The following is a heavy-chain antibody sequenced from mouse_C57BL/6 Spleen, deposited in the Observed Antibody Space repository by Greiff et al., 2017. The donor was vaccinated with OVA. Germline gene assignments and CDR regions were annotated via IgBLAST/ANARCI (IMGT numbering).Heavy chain of an antibody. CDR2: IYPGNSDT. Sequence: VQLQQSGTVLARPGASVKMSCKTSGYTFTSYWMHWVKQRPGQGLEWIGAIYPGNSDTSYNQKFKGKAKLTAVTSASTAYMALSSLTNEDSAVYYCTRRGITTVVVHWYFDVWGTGTTVTVSS. CDR3: TRRGITTVVVHWYFDV. CDR1: GYTFTSYW. D-gene: IGHD1-1*01. J-gene: IGHJ1*03. V-gene: IGHV1-5*01.